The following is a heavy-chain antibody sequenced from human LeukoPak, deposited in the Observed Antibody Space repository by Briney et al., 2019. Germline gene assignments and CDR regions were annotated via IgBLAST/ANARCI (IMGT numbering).Heavy chain of an antibody. CDR3: ARLKIAAGANPHDY. J-gene: IGHJ4*02. Sequence: PGGSLRLSCEASGFTVSSNYMNWVRQAPGKGLEWVSIIYSGGNTYYADSVKGRFTISRHNSENTVYLQINSLRAEDTAVYYCARLKIAAGANPHDYWGQGALVTVSS. CDR1: GFTVSSNY. CDR2: IYSGGNT. D-gene: IGHD6-13*01. V-gene: IGHV3-53*04.